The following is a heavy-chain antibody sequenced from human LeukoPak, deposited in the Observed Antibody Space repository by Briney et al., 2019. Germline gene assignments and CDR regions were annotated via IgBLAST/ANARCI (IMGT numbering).Heavy chain of an antibody. CDR2: INAGNGNT. Sequence: ASVKVSCKASGYTFSSYDIHWVRQAPGQRLEWMGWINAGNGNTKFSQKFQGRVTITRDTSASTDYMELSSLRSEDTAVYYCARISGYDAFDIWGQGTMVTVSS. D-gene: IGHD3-22*01. CDR3: ARISGYDAFDI. CDR1: GYTFSSYD. V-gene: IGHV1-3*01. J-gene: IGHJ3*02.